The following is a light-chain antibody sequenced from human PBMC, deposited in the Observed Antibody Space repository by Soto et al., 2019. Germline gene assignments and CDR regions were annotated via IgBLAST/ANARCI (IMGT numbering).Light chain of an antibody. CDR1: SSNIGSNT. CDR2: SNN. V-gene: IGLV1-44*01. J-gene: IGLJ2*01. CDR3: QSWDDSLNGPV. Sequence: QSVLTQPPSASGTPGQRVTISWSGSSSNIGSNTVNWYQQLPGTAPKVFIYSNNNRPSGVPDRFSGSKSGTSASLAISGLQSEDEADYYCQSWDDSLNGPVFGGGTKVTVL.